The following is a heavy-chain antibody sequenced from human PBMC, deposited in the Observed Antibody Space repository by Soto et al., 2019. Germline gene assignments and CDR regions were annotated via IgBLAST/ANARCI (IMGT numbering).Heavy chain of an antibody. V-gene: IGHV1-46*01. CDR3: ARERMGHYSGMVV. J-gene: IGHJ6*02. Sequence: QVQLVQSGAEVKKPGASVKVSCKASGYTFTSYYVHWVRQAPGQGLEWMGVMNPSGGGTTYAQKFQGGVTMTRDTSTSTVYMELSSLRSEDTAVYYCARERMGHYSGMVVWGQGTTVTVSS. CDR1: GYTFTSYY. CDR2: MNPSGGGT.